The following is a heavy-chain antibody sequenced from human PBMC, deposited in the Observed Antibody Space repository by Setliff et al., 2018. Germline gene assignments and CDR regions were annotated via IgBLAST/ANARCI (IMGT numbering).Heavy chain of an antibody. CDR1: GGSFTNYY. CDR2: INHSGST. J-gene: IGHJ4*02. D-gene: IGHD3-3*01. Sequence: PSETLSLTCTVYGGSFTNYYWGWIRQPPGKGLEWIGEINHSGSTNYNPSLKSRLTISVDASTNQFSRKLYSVTAADTAVYYCRYWSGYYNNDYWGQGTLVTVSS. V-gene: IGHV4-34*01. CDR3: RYWSGYYNNDY.